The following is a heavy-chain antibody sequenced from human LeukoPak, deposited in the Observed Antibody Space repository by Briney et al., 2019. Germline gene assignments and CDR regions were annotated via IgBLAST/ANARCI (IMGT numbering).Heavy chain of an antibody. CDR2: IIPIFGTA. CDR1: GGTFSSYA. D-gene: IGHD3-9*01. CDR3: ARGGNYDILTGYYPMDV. Sequence: ASVKVSCKASGGTFSSYAISWVRQAPGQGLEWMGGIIPIFGTANYAQKFQGRVTITADESTSTAYMELSSLRSEDTAVYYCARGGNYDILTGYYPMDVWGKGTTVTVSS. V-gene: IGHV1-69*13. J-gene: IGHJ6*03.